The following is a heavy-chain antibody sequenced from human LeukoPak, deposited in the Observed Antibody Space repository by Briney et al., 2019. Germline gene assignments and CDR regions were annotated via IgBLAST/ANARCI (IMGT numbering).Heavy chain of an antibody. V-gene: IGHV3-15*01. CDR3: TADYGDYLNSYYYGMDV. J-gene: IGHJ6*02. D-gene: IGHD4-17*01. CDR2: IKSKTDGGTT. Sequence: GGSLRLSCVASGFTFSNAWMSWVRQAPGKGLEWVGRIKSKTDGGTTDYAAPVKGRFTISRDDSKNTLYLQMNSLKTEDTAVYYCTADYGDYLNSYYYGMDVWGQGTTVTVSS. CDR1: GFTFSNAW.